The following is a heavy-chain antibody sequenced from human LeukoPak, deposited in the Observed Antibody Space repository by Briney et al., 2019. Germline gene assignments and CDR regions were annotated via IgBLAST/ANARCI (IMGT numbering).Heavy chain of an antibody. V-gene: IGHV3-30-3*01. CDR1: GFTFSRYG. CDR3: TGYNWFDP. Sequence: SGRSLRLSCAASGFTFSRYGLHWVRQAPGKGLEWVAVISFDGSNKYYADSVKGRFTISRDNCKNTLYLQMNSLRVEDTAVYSCTGYNWFDPWGQGTLVTVSS. J-gene: IGHJ5*02. D-gene: IGHD1-14*01. CDR2: ISFDGSNK.